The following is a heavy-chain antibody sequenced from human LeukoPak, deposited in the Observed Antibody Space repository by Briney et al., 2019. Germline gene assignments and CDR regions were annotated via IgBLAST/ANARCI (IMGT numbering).Heavy chain of an antibody. CDR2: IYYTGST. J-gene: IGHJ5*02. D-gene: IGHD3-16*01. Sequence: SETLSLTCTVSGVSISSYYWSWVRQPPGKGLEWVGYIYYTGSTNYNPPLKSRVTISVDTSKNQFSLKLGSVTAADTAVYYCARVRHGWLDPWGQGTLVTASS. CDR1: GVSISSYY. V-gene: IGHV4-59*01. CDR3: ARVRHGWLDP.